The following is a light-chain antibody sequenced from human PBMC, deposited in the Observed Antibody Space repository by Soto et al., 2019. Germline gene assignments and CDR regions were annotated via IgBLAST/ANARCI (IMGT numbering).Light chain of an antibody. CDR3: QQRSNWPRWA. V-gene: IGKV3-11*01. Sequence: EIVLTQSPAILSVSPGERATLSCRASQSVSILLAWYQQKPGQAPRLLIHGATTRATGIPARFSGSGSGTDFTLTINNLEPEDFAVYYCQQRSNWPRWAFGQGTKVDIK. CDR1: QSVSIL. J-gene: IGKJ1*01. CDR2: GAT.